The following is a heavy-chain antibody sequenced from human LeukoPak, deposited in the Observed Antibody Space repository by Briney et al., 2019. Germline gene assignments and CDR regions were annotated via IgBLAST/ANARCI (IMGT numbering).Heavy chain of an antibody. CDR2: INHSGST. V-gene: IGHV4-34*01. Sequence: TSETLSLTCAVYGGSFNGYYWGWIRQPPGKGLEWIGEINHSGSTNYNPSLKSRVTISVDTSKNQFSLKLSSVTAAGTAVYYCARGLSIAARPFDYWGQGTLVTVSS. D-gene: IGHD6-6*01. CDR3: ARGLSIAARPFDY. CDR1: GGSFNGYY. J-gene: IGHJ4*02.